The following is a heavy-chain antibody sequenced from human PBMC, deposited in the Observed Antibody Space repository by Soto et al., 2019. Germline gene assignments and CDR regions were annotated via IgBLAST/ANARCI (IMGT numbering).Heavy chain of an antibody. J-gene: IGHJ4*02. D-gene: IGHD3-3*01. CDR3: ARLARFDLYFDY. V-gene: IGHV4-39*01. Sequence: SETLSLTCTVSGDSITNSGYFWAWIRQPPGKGLEWIGSIYYSGTTYSHPSLNSRVTVSVDTSKNQFSLKLFSLTAADTVVYYCARLARFDLYFDYWGQGTQVTVSS. CDR1: GDSITNSGYF. CDR2: IYYSGTT.